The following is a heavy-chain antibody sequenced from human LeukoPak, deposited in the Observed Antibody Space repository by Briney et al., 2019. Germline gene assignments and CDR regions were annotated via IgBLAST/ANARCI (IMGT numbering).Heavy chain of an antibody. CDR3: AKDRGYGGLSSTSSL. D-gene: IGHD2-2*01. CDR1: GFTFSSYS. V-gene: IGHV3-21*04. J-gene: IGHJ4*02. Sequence: GGSLRLSCAASGFTFSSYSMNWVRQAPGKGLEWVSSISSSSSYIYYADSVKGRFTISRDNSKNTLYLQMNSLRAEDTAVYYCAKDRGYGGLSSTSSLWGQGTLVTVSS. CDR2: ISSSSSYI.